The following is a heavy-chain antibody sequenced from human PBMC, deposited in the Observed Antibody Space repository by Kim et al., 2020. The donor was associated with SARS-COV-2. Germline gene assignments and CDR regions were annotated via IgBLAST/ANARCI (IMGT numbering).Heavy chain of an antibody. D-gene: IGHD6-6*01. Sequence: SETLSLTCTVSGGSISSGGYYWSWIRQHPGKGLEWIGYIYYSGSTYYNPSLKSRVTISVDTSKNQFSLKLSSVTAADTAVYYCARVTSIAARDGSKFDYWGQGTLVTVSS. CDR1: GGSISSGGYY. J-gene: IGHJ4*02. CDR2: IYYSGST. V-gene: IGHV4-31*03. CDR3: ARVTSIAARDGSKFDY.